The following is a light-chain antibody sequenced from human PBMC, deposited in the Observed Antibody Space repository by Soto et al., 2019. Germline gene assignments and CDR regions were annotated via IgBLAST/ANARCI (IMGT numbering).Light chain of an antibody. CDR2: DAS. CDR1: QGVSRW. CDR3: QQYDNSRT. J-gene: IGKJ1*01. V-gene: IGKV1-5*01. Sequence: DIQMTQAPSTLSASVGDRVTITCRASQGVSRWLAWYQQKPGKAPKLLIYDASSLESGVPSRFSGSGSGTEFTLTISGLQPDDFATYYCQQYDNSRTFGQGTKVDIK.